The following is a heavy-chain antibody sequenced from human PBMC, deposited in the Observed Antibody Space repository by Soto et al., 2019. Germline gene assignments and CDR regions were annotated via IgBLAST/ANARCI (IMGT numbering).Heavy chain of an antibody. CDR2: MSVDGDKI. D-gene: IGHD4-17*01. Sequence: RLSCVASGVTLSDYYLGWMRQAPGKGLEWIAYMSVDGDKIHHADPVKGRFTISRDNSKSTLYLQMNSLRPEDTAVYYCARDKRDTYGDYVDYWGQGALVTVSS. CDR3: ARDKRDTYGDYVDY. CDR1: GVTLSDYY. J-gene: IGHJ4*02. V-gene: IGHV3-11*04.